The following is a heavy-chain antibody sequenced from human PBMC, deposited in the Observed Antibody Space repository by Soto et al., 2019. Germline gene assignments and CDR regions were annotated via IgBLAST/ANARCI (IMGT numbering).Heavy chain of an antibody. CDR1: GYTFTSHD. Sequence: QVQLVQSGAEVKKPGASVKVSCKASGYTFTSHDINWVRQATGQGLEWMGSMNPNSGNTGYAQKFQGRVTMTRNTSISTAYMELSSLRSEDTAVYYCARGKDGTIFGIYYYYMDVWGKGTTVTVSS. CDR3: ARGKDGTIFGIYYYYMDV. J-gene: IGHJ6*03. V-gene: IGHV1-8*01. D-gene: IGHD3-3*01. CDR2: MNPNSGNT.